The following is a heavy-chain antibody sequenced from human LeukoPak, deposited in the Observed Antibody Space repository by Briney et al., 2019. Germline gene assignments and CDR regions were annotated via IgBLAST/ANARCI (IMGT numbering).Heavy chain of an antibody. Sequence: GGSLRLSCAASGFTFSTYWMHWVRQAPGKGLVWVSRINIDGSSTAYADSVKGRFTISRGNAKNTLHLQMNSLRAEDTAVYYCARWTGQQRDNWFDPWGQGTLVTVSS. CDR1: GFTFSTYW. CDR3: ARWTGQQRDNWFDP. J-gene: IGHJ5*02. CDR2: INIDGSST. V-gene: IGHV3-74*01. D-gene: IGHD6-13*01.